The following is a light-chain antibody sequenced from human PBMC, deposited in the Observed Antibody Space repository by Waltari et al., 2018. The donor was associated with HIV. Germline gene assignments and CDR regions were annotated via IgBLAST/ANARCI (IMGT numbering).Light chain of an antibody. Sequence: EIVLTQSPDTLSMSPGERATLSCRASQSISSNYLAWYQQKPGQAPRLLIYGASSRATGIPDRFSGSGSGTDFTLTIIRMEPEDFAVYYCQQYGSSPNTFGQGTKMEIK. CDR1: QSISSNY. J-gene: IGKJ2*01. CDR3: QQYGSSPNT. V-gene: IGKV3-20*01. CDR2: GAS.